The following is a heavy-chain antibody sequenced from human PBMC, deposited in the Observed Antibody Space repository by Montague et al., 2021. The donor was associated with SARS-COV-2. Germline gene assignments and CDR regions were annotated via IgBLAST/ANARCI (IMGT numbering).Heavy chain of an antibody. D-gene: IGHD3-9*01. CDR3: ARSYYDILTAYYTPFDY. CDR2: IYWXDDK. J-gene: IGHJ4*02. V-gene: IGHV2-5*02. CDR1: GFSLSTSGAG. Sequence: PALVKPTQTLTLTCTFSGFSLSTSGAGVGWIRQPPGKALEWLALIYWXDDKRYSPSLKSRLTITKDTSKNQVVLTMTNMDPVDTATYYCARSYYDILTAYYTPFDYWGQGTLVTVSS.